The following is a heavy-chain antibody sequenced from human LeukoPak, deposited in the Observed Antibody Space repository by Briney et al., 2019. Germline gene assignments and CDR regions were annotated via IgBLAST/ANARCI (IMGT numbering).Heavy chain of an antibody. CDR3: ARRAVENYFDY. J-gene: IGHJ4*02. V-gene: IGHV4-59*08. Sequence: SETLSLTCTVSGGSISSFYWSWIRQPPGKGLEWIGYIYYSGNTNYNPSLRSRVTISVDTSKNQLSLKLNSVTAADTAVYYCARRAVENYFDYWGQGTLVTVSS. CDR1: GGSISSFY. CDR2: IYYSGNT. D-gene: IGHD6-19*01.